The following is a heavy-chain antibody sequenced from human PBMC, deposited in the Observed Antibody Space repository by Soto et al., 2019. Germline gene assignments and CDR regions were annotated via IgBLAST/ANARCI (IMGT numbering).Heavy chain of an antibody. CDR3: AKDRRYCSGGSCYAPKYGMDV. CDR2: ISYDGSNK. CDR1: GFTFSSYG. V-gene: IGHV3-30*18. J-gene: IGHJ6*02. Sequence: QVQLVESGRGVVQPWRSLRLSCAASGFTFSSYGMHWVRQAPGKGLEWVAVISYDGSNKYYADSVKGGFTISRDNSKDTLYRQMNSLRAEDTAGYYCAKDRRYCSGGSCYAPKYGMDVWGQGTTVTVAS. D-gene: IGHD2-15*01.